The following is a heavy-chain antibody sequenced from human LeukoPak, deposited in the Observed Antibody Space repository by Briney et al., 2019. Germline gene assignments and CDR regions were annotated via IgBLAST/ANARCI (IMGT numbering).Heavy chain of an antibody. CDR1: GFTFNNYG. CDR2: IWFDGSNK. Sequence: GGSLRLSRAASGFTFNNYGIQWVRQAPGKGLEWVAVIWFDGSNKYYADSVKGRFTISRDNSKNTLYLQMNSLRAEDTAVYYCARERVVRGYSGYDFDYWGQGTLVIVSS. V-gene: IGHV3-33*01. D-gene: IGHD5-12*01. CDR3: ARERVVRGYSGYDFDY. J-gene: IGHJ4*02.